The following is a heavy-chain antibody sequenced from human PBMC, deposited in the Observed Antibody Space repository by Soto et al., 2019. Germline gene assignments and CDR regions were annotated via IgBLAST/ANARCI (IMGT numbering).Heavy chain of an antibody. J-gene: IGHJ6*02. CDR1: GGSISSEYFH. CDR2: IHYTGSI. Sequence: SETLSLTCAVSGGSISSEYFHWTWIRQSPGKGLEWIGYIHYTGSIMYNPSFKSRLTMAADTTKNQFSLQLTSVTAADTAVYFCAREDDGGDRDYYGLDVWGQGTTVTVSS. V-gene: IGHV4-30-4*08. CDR3: AREDDGGDRDYYGLDV. D-gene: IGHD2-21*02.